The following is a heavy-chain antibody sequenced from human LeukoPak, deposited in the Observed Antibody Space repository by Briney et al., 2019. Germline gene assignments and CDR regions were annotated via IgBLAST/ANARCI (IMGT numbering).Heavy chain of an antibody. J-gene: IGHJ4*02. Sequence: SETLSLTCSVSGGSIGGHYWNWIRQPPGKGLEWIGYIYYSGSTNYNPSLKSRVTISVDTSKNQFSLKLSSVTAADTAVYYCARDWGDSSGYPTLDYWGQGTLVTVSS. D-gene: IGHD3-22*01. CDR3: ARDWGDSSGYPTLDY. V-gene: IGHV4-59*11. CDR2: IYYSGST. CDR1: GGSIGGHY.